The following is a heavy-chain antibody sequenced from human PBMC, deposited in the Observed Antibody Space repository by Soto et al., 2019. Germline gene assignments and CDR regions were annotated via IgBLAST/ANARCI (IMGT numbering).Heavy chain of an antibody. D-gene: IGHD3-22*01. Sequence: ASVKVSCRASGYTFTSYGISWVRQAPGQGLEWMGWISAYNGNTNYAQKLQGRVTVTTDTSTSTAYMELRSLRSDDTAVYYCARDTPAQYYYDSSGELNFDYWGQGTLVTVSS. J-gene: IGHJ4*02. CDR1: GYTFTSYG. CDR3: ARDTPAQYYYDSSGELNFDY. V-gene: IGHV1-18*01. CDR2: ISAYNGNT.